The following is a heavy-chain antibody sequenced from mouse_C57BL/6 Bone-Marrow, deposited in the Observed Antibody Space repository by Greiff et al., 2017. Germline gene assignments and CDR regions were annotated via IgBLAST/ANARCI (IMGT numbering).Heavy chain of an antibody. CDR2: IYPRDGST. CDR1: GYTFTSYD. CDR3: AREYYYGRAAWFAY. J-gene: IGHJ3*01. Sequence: QVQLQQSGPELVKPGASVKLSCKASGYTFTSYDINWVKQRPGQGLEWIGWIYPRDGSTKYNEKFKGKATLTVDTSSSTAYMELHSLTSEDSAVYFCAREYYYGRAAWFAYWGQGTLVTVSA. D-gene: IGHD1-1*01. V-gene: IGHV1-85*01.